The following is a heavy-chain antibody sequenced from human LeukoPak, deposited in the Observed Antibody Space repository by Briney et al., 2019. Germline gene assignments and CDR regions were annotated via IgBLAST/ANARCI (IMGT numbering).Heavy chain of an antibody. CDR1: GFSFSGYA. J-gene: IGHJ5*02. CDR2: ISSSSSYI. Sequence: GGSLRLSCVASGFSFSGYAIHWVRQAPGKGLEWVSSISSSSSYIYYADSVKGRFTISRDNAKNSLYLQMNSLRAEDTAVYYCARGPGFDPWGQGTLVTVSS. D-gene: IGHD1-14*01. CDR3: ARGPGFDP. V-gene: IGHV3-21*01.